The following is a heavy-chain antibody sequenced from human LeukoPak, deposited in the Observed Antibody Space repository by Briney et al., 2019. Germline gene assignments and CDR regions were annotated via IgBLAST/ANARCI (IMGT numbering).Heavy chain of an antibody. D-gene: IGHD2-15*01. V-gene: IGHV3-74*01. CDR1: GFTFNNYW. CDR3: EKADGVVVAATLHY. Sequence: GGSLRLSCAASGFTFNNYWMHWVRLVPGKGLVWVSRINTDGSSRHYADSVKGRFTISRDNAKNSLYLQMNSLRAEDTALYYCEKADGVVVAATLHYGGQEPRAPVPS. J-gene: IGHJ4*02. CDR2: INTDGSSR.